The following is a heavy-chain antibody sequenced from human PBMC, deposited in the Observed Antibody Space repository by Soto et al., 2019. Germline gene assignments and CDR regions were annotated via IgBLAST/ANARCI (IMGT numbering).Heavy chain of an antibody. CDR2: IIRIFGTA. V-gene: IGHV1-69*06. CDR3: SRAPKPLVGATTFDF. Sequence: QVQLVQSGAEVKKPGSSVNVSCKASGGTFSSYAISWVRQAPGPGLEWMGGIIRIFGTANYAQKFQSRVTITADKSTSTAYMELSSLGSEDTAVYYCSRAPKPLVGATTFDFWGQGTLVTVSS. D-gene: IGHD1-26*01. CDR1: GGTFSSYA. J-gene: IGHJ4*02.